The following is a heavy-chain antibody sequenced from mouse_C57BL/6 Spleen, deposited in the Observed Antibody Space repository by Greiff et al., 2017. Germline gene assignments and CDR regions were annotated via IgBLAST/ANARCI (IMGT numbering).Heavy chain of an antibody. V-gene: IGHV1-7*01. CDR1: GYTFTSYW. CDR3: ARKVNGYYFDY. Sequence: QVQLQQSGAELAKPGASVKLSCKASGYTFTSYWMHWVKQRPGQGREWIGYINPSSGYTTYNQKFKDTATLTADKSSSTAYMQLSSLTYEDSAVYCCARKVNGYYFDYWGQGTTLTVSS. D-gene: IGHD2-2*01. J-gene: IGHJ2*01. CDR2: INPSSGYT.